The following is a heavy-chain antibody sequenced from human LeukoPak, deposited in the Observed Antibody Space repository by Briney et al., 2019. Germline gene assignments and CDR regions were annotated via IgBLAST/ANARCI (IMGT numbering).Heavy chain of an antibody. CDR2: IIPIFGTA. D-gene: IGHD1-14*01. CDR1: GGTFSSYA. Sequence: SVKVSCKASGGTFSSYAISWVRQAPGQGLEWMGGIIPIFGTANYAQKFQGRVTMTEDTSTDTAYMELSSLRSEDTAVYYYATGALTFDIWGQGTMVTVSS. V-gene: IGHV1-69*06. J-gene: IGHJ3*02. CDR3: ATGALTFDI.